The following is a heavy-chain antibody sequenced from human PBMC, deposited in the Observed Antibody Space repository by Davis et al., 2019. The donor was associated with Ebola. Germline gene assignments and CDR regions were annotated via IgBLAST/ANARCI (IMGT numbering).Heavy chain of an antibody. Sequence: MPSKTLSLTCTVSGGSISSSSYYWGWIRQPPGKGLEWIGNIYYSGSTYYNPSLKSRVTISVDTSKNQFSLKLSSVTAADTAVYYCAREGIVATVRSDYWGQGTLVTVSS. V-gene: IGHV4-39*02. CDR3: AREGIVATVRSDY. J-gene: IGHJ4*02. D-gene: IGHD5-12*01. CDR1: GGSISSSSYY. CDR2: IYYSGST.